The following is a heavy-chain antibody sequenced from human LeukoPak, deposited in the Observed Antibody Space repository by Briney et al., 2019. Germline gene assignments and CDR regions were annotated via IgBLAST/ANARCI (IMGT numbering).Heavy chain of an antibody. CDR2: ISWNSGSI. CDR1: GFTFDDYA. D-gene: IGHD6-19*01. J-gene: IGHJ4*02. CDR3: AKDIGAVAHQYYFDY. Sequence: PGGSLRLSCAASGFTFDDYAMHWVRQAPGKGLDWFSGISWNSGSIGYADSVKGRFTISRDNAKNSLYLQMNSLRAEDTALYYCAKDIGAVAHQYYFDYWGQGTLVTVSS. V-gene: IGHV3-9*01.